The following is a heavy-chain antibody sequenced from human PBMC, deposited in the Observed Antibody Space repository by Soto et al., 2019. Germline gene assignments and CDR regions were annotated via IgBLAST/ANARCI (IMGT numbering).Heavy chain of an antibody. D-gene: IGHD3-3*01. V-gene: IGHV3-7*01. Sequence: GGSLKLSCAASRFTFSSYWMSWVRQAPGKGLEWVANIKQDGSEKYYVDSVKGRFTIFRDNAKKSLYLQMNSLRAEDTAVYYCARTPSYYDFWSGYYSGYWGQGT. CDR1: RFTFSSYW. J-gene: IGHJ4*02. CDR3: ARTPSYYDFWSGYYSGY. CDR2: IKQDGSEK.